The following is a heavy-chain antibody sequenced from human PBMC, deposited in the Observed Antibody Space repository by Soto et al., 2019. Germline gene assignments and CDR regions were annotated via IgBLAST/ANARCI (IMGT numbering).Heavy chain of an antibody. Sequence: QVQLQESGPGLVKPSQTLSLTCTVSGGSISNADYYWSWVRQPPGKGLEWIGYIYYSWSSFFNPSLKSRVTMSKDTSKNQFSLRLTSVTAADTAVYYCARAIVVTVGGMDVWGRGTTVTVSS. CDR2: IYYSWSS. J-gene: IGHJ6*02. D-gene: IGHD5-12*01. CDR3: ARAIVVTVGGMDV. V-gene: IGHV4-30-4*01. CDR1: GGSISNADYY.